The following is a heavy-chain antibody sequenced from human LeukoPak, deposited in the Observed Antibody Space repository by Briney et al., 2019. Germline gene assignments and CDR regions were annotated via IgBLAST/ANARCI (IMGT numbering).Heavy chain of an antibody. CDR2: ISWNSGSI. D-gene: IGHD3-22*01. CDR1: GFTLDDYA. V-gene: IGHV3-9*01. Sequence: PGGSLRLSCAASGFTLDDYAMHWVRQAPGKGLEWVSGISWNSGSIGYADSVKGRFTTSRDNAKNSLYLQMNGLRAEDTALYYCAKGAYYDNTRRCFDLWGRGTLVTVSS. CDR3: AKGAYYDNTRRCFDL. J-gene: IGHJ2*01.